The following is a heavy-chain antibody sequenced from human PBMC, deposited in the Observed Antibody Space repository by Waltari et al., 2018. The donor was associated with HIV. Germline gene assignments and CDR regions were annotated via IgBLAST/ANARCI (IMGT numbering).Heavy chain of an antibody. Sequence: EVQLVVSGGGLVQRGGSLRPFCAALGFAVNHYWMGWVRHAPGKGLEWMDNINQPGSVKYSVDSVNGRFTISRDNAKNSLFLKMTSLRAEDTAVYYCARDGYSDWDVDYWGQGTLVTVSS. CDR1: GFAVNHYW. D-gene: IGHD4-17*01. V-gene: IGHV3-7*01. J-gene: IGHJ4*02. CDR2: INQPGSVK. CDR3: ARDGYSDWDVDY.